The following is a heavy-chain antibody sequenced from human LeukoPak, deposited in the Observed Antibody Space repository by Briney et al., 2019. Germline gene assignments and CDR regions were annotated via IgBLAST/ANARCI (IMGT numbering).Heavy chain of an antibody. D-gene: IGHD6-25*01. J-gene: IGHJ4*02. Sequence: GGSLRLSCTASGFTFGDYVMSWFRQAPGKGLEWVGFIRSKAYGGTTEYAASVKGRFTISRDDSKSIAYLQMNSLKTEDTAVYYCTPLGAGVTGPVDYWGQGTLVTVSS. V-gene: IGHV3-49*03. CDR2: IRSKAYGGTT. CDR3: TPLGAGVTGPVDY. CDR1: GFTFGDYV.